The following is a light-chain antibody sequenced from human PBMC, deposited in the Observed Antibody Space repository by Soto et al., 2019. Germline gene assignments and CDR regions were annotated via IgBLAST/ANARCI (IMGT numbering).Light chain of an antibody. V-gene: IGLV1-47*01. CDR1: SSNIGSNY. CDR2: RNN. CDR3: ATWDDSLSGPRVV. J-gene: IGLJ2*01. Sequence: QSVLTQSPSASGTPGQRVTISCSGSSSNIGSNYVSWYQQLPGTAPKLLIYRNNHRPSGVPDRFSGSKSGTSASLAISGLRSEDEADYYCATWDDSLSGPRVVFGGGTQLTVL.